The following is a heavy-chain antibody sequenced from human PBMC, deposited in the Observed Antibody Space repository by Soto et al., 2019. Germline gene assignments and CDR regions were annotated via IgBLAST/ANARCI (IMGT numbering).Heavy chain of an antibody. D-gene: IGHD2-2*01. CDR3: ARHYIVVVPAVHDAFDI. CDR1: GYSFTSYW. CDR2: IDPSDSYT. J-gene: IGHJ3*02. Sequence: PGESLKISCKGSGYSFTSYWISWVRQMPGRGLEWMGRIDPSDSYTNYSPSFQGHVTISADKSISTAYLQWSSLKASDTAMYYCARHYIVVVPAVHDAFDIWGQGTMVTVSS. V-gene: IGHV5-10-1*01.